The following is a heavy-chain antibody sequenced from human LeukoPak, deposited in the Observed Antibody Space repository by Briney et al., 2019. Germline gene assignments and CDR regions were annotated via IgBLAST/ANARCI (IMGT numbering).Heavy chain of an antibody. Sequence: SETLSLTCSVSGYSISSGCYWGWIRQPPGKGLEWIGSIYHSGTTYYNPSLKSRVTISIDTSKNEFSLKLSSVTAADTAVYYCARDHYDFWSGYSQVLYFDYWGQGTLVTVSS. CDR3: ARDHYDFWSGYSQVLYFDY. CDR2: IYHSGTT. V-gene: IGHV4-38-2*02. CDR1: GYSISSGCY. D-gene: IGHD3-3*01. J-gene: IGHJ4*02.